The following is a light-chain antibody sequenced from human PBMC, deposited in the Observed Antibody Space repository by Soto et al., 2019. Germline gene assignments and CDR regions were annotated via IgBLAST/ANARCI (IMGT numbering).Light chain of an antibody. CDR1: SSDVGGYNY. CDR2: DVS. V-gene: IGLV2-14*01. J-gene: IGLJ2*01. Sequence: QSALTQPASVSGSPGQSITISCTGTSSDVGGYNYVSWYQQHPGTAPKLMIYDVSNRPSGVSNRFSGSKSGNTASLTISGLQAEDEADYYCRSYTSSSTLVVFGGGTKLTVL. CDR3: RSYTSSSTLVV.